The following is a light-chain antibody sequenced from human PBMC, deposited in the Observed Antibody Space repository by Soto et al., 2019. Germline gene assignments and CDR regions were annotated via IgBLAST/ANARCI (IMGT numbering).Light chain of an antibody. V-gene: IGKV3-15*01. Sequence: EIVMTQSPGTLSGSPGERVTLSCRASQSVSSYLAWYQQKPGQAPRLIVYGASTRATGVPARFSGSGSGTEFTLNISSLQSEDFAVYYCQQYNSWLYTFGQGTKVEIK. CDR1: QSVSSY. CDR3: QQYNSWLYT. J-gene: IGKJ2*01. CDR2: GAS.